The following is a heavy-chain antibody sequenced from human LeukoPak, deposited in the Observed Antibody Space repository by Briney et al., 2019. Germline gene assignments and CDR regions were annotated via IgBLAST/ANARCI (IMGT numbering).Heavy chain of an antibody. D-gene: IGHD6-19*01. V-gene: IGHV1-2*02. CDR2: INPNSGGT. CDR1: GYTFTGYY. J-gene: IGHJ4*02. CDR3: ARPKKNSSGWLHTFDY. Sequence: ASVKVSCKASGYTFTGYYMHWVRQAPGRGLEWMGWINPNSGGTNYAQKFQGRVTMTRDTSISTAYMELSRLRSDDTAVYYCARPKKNSSGWLHTFDYWGQGTLVTVSS.